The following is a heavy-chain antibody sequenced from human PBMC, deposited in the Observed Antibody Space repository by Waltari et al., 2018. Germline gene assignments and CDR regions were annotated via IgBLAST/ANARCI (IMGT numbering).Heavy chain of an antibody. J-gene: IGHJ3*02. CDR1: GFTVSGNS. CDR3: ARDLGTTVKPHAFDI. D-gene: IGHD4-4*01. CDR2: IYSGGST. V-gene: IGHV3-53*01. Sequence: EVQLVESGGGLIQPGGSLRLSCSASGFTVSGNSMTLVRTAPGRGLEWFSLIYSGGSTYYADSVKGRFTISRDKSKNTLYLEMNSLRAEDTAVYYCARDLGTTVKPHAFDIWGQGTMVTVSS.